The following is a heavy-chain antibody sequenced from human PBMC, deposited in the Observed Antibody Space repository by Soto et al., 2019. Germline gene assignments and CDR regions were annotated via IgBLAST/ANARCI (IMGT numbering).Heavy chain of an antibody. D-gene: IGHD6-19*01. CDR3: AKSGGQWLVRDIGRV. CDR1: GFSFSSYA. CDR2: ISGSGGST. V-gene: IGHV3-23*01. J-gene: IGHJ4*02. Sequence: GGSLRLSCAASGFSFSSYAMSWVRQSPGKGLEWVSAISGSGGSTYYADSVKGRFTISRDNSKNTLYLQMNSLRAEDTAVYYCAKSGGQWLVRDIGRVRGQRTLVTVSS.